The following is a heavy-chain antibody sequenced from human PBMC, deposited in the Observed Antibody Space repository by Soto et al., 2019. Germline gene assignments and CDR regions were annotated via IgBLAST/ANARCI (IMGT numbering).Heavy chain of an antibody. CDR2: ISSSGSTI. D-gene: IGHD2-15*01. J-gene: IGHJ4*02. CDR1: GFTFSSYE. CDR3: AREVVVAAYFDY. V-gene: IGHV3-48*03. Sequence: AGGSLRLSCAASGFTFSSYEMNWVRQAPGKGLEWVSYISSSGSTIYYADSVKGRFTISRDNAKNSLYLQMNSLRAEDTAVYYCAREVVVAAYFDYWGQGTLVTVSS.